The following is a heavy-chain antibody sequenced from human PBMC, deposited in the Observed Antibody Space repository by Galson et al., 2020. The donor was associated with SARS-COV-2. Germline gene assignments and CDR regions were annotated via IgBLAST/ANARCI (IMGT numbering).Heavy chain of an antibody. D-gene: IGHD1-26*01. Sequence: TGGSLRLSCAASGFTFSSYAMNWVRQAPGKGLEWVAVISTDGSNTYYADSVKGRFTISRDNSKNTLYLQMNSLRAEDTAVYYCARVSGSQIDYWGQGTLVTVSS. CDR2: ISTDGSNT. CDR1: GFTFSSYA. V-gene: IGHV3-30-3*01. J-gene: IGHJ4*02. CDR3: ARVSGSQIDY.